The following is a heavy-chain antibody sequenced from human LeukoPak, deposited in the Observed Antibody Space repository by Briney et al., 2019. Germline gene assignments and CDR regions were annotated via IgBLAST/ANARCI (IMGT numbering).Heavy chain of an antibody. D-gene: IGHD3-16*02. CDR1: GFTSSSYA. CDR3: ARDRWDYVWGSYRTFDH. CDR2: ISSSGNSI. J-gene: IGHJ4*02. V-gene: IGHV3-48*04. Sequence: GGSLRLSCAASGFTSSSYAMSWVRQAPGKGLEWVAYISSSGNSIYYADPVKGRFTISRDNAKSSLFLQMNSLRAEDTAVYYCARDRWDYVWGSYRTFDHWGQGTLVTVSS.